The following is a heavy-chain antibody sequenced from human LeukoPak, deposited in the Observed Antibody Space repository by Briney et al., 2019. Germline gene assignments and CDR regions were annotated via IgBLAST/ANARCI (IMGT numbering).Heavy chain of an antibody. V-gene: IGHV1-69*01. J-gene: IGHJ4*02. D-gene: IGHD3-22*01. CDR1: GGTFSSYA. Sequence: GSSVKVSCKASGGTFSSYAFSWVRQAPGQGLEWMGGIIPIFGTASYAQKFQGRVTITADESTSTAYMELSSLRSEDTAVYYCARYYYDSSGYPEIDYWGQGTLVTVSS. CDR2: IIPIFGTA. CDR3: ARYYYDSSGYPEIDY.